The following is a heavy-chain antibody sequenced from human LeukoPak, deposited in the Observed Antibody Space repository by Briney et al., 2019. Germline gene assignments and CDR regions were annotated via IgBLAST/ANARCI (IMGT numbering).Heavy chain of an antibody. Sequence: GGSLRLSCAASGFTFSDYEMNWIRQAPGKGLEWISYISNSGNTKYYADSVKGRFSISRDNANNSVYLQMNNLRAEDTAVYYCAAVIDYWGQGTLVTVSS. CDR2: ISNSGNTK. CDR1: GFTFSDYE. V-gene: IGHV3-48*03. J-gene: IGHJ4*02. CDR3: AAVIDY.